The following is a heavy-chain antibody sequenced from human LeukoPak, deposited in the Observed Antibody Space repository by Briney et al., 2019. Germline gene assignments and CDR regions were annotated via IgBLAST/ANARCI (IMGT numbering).Heavy chain of an antibody. CDR1: GFTFSNYW. J-gene: IGHJ4*02. D-gene: IGHD3-10*01. CDR2: IREDGSEK. V-gene: IGHV3-7*01. Sequence: GGSLRLSCAASGFTFSNYWMSWVHQAPGKGLEWVANIREDGSEKYYVYSVKGQFTISRDNAKNSLFLQMDSLRAEDTAVYYCARDLAGHYYGSGSSFDYWGQGTLVTVS. CDR3: ARDLAGHYYGSGSSFDY.